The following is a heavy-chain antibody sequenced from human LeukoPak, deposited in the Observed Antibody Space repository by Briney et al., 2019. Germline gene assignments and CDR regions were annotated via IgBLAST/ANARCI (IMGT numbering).Heavy chain of an antibody. Sequence: PGTSLRLSCTASGYTFSDYGMHWVRQAPGKGLEWLSVISYSGVVKFYADSFKGRFTISRDNSKNKLYLQLNLLADEDTAVYYCSNDAAVHTSGMAASSYEYWGQGTLVTVSS. CDR3: SNDAAVHTSGMAASSYEY. D-gene: IGHD6-6*01. V-gene: IGHV3-30*18. CDR2: ISYSGVVK. J-gene: IGHJ4*02. CDR1: GYTFSDYG.